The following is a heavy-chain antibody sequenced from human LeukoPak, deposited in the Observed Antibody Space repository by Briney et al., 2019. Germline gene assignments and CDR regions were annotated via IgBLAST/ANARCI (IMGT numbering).Heavy chain of an antibody. Sequence: GGSLRLSCAASGFTFSSYAMSWVRQAPGKGLEWVSAISGSGGSTYYADSVKGRFTISRDNSKNTLYLQMNSLRAEDTAVYYCAKDVVISGSYLPDYWGQGTLVTVSS. CDR3: AKDVVISGSYLPDY. CDR2: ISGSGGST. V-gene: IGHV3-23*01. D-gene: IGHD1-26*01. CDR1: GFTFSSYA. J-gene: IGHJ4*02.